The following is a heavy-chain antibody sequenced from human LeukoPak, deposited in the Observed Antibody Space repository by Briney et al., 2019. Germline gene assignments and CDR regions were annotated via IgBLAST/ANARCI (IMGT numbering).Heavy chain of an antibody. CDR2: ISGSGGST. V-gene: IGHV3-23*01. D-gene: IGHD3-3*01. CDR1: GFTFSSYV. J-gene: IGHJ4*02. Sequence: GGSLRLSCAASGFTFSSYVMSWGRQAPGKGLEWVSTISGSGGSTYYADSVKGRFTISRDNPKNTLSLQMNSLRAEDTAVYYCAKGSAYVDYWGQGALVTVSS. CDR3: AKGSAYVDY.